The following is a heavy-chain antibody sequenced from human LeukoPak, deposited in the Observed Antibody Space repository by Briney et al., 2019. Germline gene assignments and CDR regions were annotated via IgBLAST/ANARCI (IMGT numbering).Heavy chain of an antibody. J-gene: IGHJ3*02. CDR1: GFTFSSYW. CDR3: ARVNLGYAFDI. V-gene: IGHV3-7*01. Sequence: GGSLRLSCAASGFTFSSYWMTWVRQAPGKGLEWVANIKHDGSAKYYVDSVKGRFTISRDNAKNSLYLQMNSLRAEDTAVYYCARVNLGYAFDIWGQGTMVTVSS. CDR2: IKHDGSAK.